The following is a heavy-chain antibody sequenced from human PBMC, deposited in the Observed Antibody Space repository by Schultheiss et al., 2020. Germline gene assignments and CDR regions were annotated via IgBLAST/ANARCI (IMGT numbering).Heavy chain of an antibody. J-gene: IGHJ4*02. CDR2: ISNSGRST. CDR3: AKDKSATSEPVAGFDF. CDR1: GFIYTNYS. Sequence: GGSLRLSCTASGFIYTNYSLSWVRQVPGKGLEWVSAISNSGRSTYYADSVRGRFTISRDNSKNTLYLQMNSLRAYDTAVYHCAKDKSATSEPVAGFDFWGQGTMVTVSS. V-gene: IGHV3-23*01. D-gene: IGHD6-19*01.